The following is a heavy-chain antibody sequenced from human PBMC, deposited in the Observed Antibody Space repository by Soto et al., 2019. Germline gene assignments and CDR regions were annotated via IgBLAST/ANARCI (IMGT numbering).Heavy chain of an antibody. CDR1: GFTFSRYW. CDR2: IKEDGSEK. CDR3: AKGGQIDY. D-gene: IGHD3-16*01. Sequence: GSLRLSCAASGFTFSRYWMSWVRQAPGKGLEWVANIKEDGSEKNDVDSVKGRFTISRDNAKNSLYLQMDSLRVEDTAVYYCAKGGQIDYCGQGTLVTVSS. V-gene: IGHV3-7*03. J-gene: IGHJ4*02.